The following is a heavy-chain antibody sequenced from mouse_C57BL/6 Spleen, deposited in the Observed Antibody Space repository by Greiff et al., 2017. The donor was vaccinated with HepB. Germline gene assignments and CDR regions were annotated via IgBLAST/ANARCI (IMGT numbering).Heavy chain of an antibody. CDR2: ISYDGSN. Sequence: VQLKESGPGLVKPSQSLSLTCSVTGYSITSGYYWNWIRQFPGNKLEWMGYISYDGSNNYNPSLKNRTSITRDTSKNQFFLTLNSVTTEDTATYYCAREVGYWGQGTTLTVSS. CDR3: AREVGY. J-gene: IGHJ2*01. CDR1: GYSITSGYY. D-gene: IGHD1-1*02. V-gene: IGHV3-6*01.